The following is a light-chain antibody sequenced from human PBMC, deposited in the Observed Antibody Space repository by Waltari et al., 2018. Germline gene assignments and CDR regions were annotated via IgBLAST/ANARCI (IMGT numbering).Light chain of an antibody. Sequence: EIVMTQSPATLSVSPGERATLSCRASQSVSSNLAWYQQKPGQAPGLLIYGASTRATGIPARFSGSGSGTEFTLTISSLQSEDFAVYYCQQYNNWQTFGQGTKVEIK. CDR2: GAS. CDR3: QQYNNWQT. J-gene: IGKJ1*01. V-gene: IGKV3-15*01. CDR1: QSVSSN.